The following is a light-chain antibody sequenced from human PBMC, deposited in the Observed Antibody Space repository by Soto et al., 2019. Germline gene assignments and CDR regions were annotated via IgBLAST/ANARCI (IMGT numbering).Light chain of an antibody. V-gene: IGLV2-8*01. Sequence: QSVLTQPPSASGSPGQSVTISCTGTSSDVGGYNYVSWYQQHPGKAPKLMIYEVSKRPSGVPDRFSDSKSGNTASLTVSGLQAENEDDYYCSSYAGSNNLVIFGGGTKLTVL. CDR1: SSDVGGYNY. CDR2: EVS. J-gene: IGLJ2*01. CDR3: SSYAGSNNLVI.